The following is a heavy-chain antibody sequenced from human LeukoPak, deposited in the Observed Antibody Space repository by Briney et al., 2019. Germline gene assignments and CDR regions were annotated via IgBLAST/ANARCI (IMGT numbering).Heavy chain of an antibody. D-gene: IGHD2-15*01. CDR1: GGSISRYY. V-gene: IGHV4-59*01. J-gene: IGHJ5*02. Sequence: SETLSLTCTVSGGSISRYYWSWIRQPPGKGLEWIGYIYYSGSTNYNPSLKSRVTISVDTSKNQFSLKLSSVTAADTAVYYCARIGGSCSGGSCYSEYNWFDPWGQGTLVTVSS. CDR3: ARIGGSCSGGSCYSEYNWFDP. CDR2: IYYSGST.